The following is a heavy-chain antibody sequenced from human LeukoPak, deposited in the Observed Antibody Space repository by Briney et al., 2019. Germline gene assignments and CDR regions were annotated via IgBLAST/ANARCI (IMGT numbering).Heavy chain of an antibody. J-gene: IGHJ6*02. V-gene: IGHV4-4*07. D-gene: IGHD5-24*01. Sequence: SETLSLTCTVSGGSITGYYRTWIRQPAGKGLEWIGRIYSGGSTNYNPPLKSRVTMSVDTSKNQFSLKLSSVTAADTAVYYCATGRDADSARGYYDMDVWGQGTTVTVS. CDR3: ATGRDADSARGYYDMDV. CDR1: GGSITGYY. CDR2: IYSGGST.